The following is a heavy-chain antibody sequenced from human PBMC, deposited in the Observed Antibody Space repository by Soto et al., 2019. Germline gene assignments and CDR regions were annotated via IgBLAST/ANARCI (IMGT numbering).Heavy chain of an antibody. J-gene: IGHJ3*02. D-gene: IGHD3-9*01. CDR3: ARVGFFDWVSNAFDI. CDR2: IYSGGST. Sequence: EVQLVESGGGLVQPGGSLRLSCAASGFTVSSNYMSWVRQAPGKGLEWVSDIYSGGSTYYADSVKGRFTISRDNSKNTLYLQMNSLRAEDTAVYYCARVGFFDWVSNAFDIWGQGTMVTVSS. V-gene: IGHV3-66*01. CDR1: GFTVSSNY.